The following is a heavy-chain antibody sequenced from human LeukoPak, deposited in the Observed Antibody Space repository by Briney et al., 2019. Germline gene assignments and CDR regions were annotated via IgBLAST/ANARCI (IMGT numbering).Heavy chain of an antibody. J-gene: IGHJ4*02. D-gene: IGHD3-9*01. Sequence: SDTLSLTCAVSAYSNSSSNWWGWIRQPPGKGLEWIGYIHTSGRTYYNPSLKSRVTMSVDTSKNQFSLNLSSVTAVDTAVYYCARGRPLTAVDYWGQGTLVTVSS. CDR1: AYSNSSSNW. V-gene: IGHV4-28*03. CDR3: ARGRPLTAVDY. CDR2: IHTSGRT.